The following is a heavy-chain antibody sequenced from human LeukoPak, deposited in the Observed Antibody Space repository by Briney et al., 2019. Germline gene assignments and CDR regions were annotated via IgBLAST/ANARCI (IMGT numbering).Heavy chain of an antibody. J-gene: IGHJ4*02. D-gene: IGHD3-22*01. CDR3: ARLRRDGKYYDSSGYYPAY. CDR1: GGSISSSSYY. V-gene: IGHV4-39*01. Sequence: PSETLSPTCTVSGGSISSSSYYWGWIRQPPGKGLEWIGSIYYSGSTYYNPSLKSRVTISVDTSKNQFSLKLSSVTAADTAVYYCARLRRDGKYYDSSGYYPAYWGQGTLVTVSS. CDR2: IYYSGST.